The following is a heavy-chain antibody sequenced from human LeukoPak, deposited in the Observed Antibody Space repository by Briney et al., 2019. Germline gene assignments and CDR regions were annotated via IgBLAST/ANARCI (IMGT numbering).Heavy chain of an antibody. CDR2: ISAKNDNT. Sequence: AASVRVSSKASGDTFNNYGVSWVRQAPGQGREWMGWISAKNDNTNYAQKVQGRVTITTDTSTTTAYMELRSLGSDDTAVYYCARGSYPYSHGMDVWGQGTTVTVSS. J-gene: IGHJ6*02. V-gene: IGHV1-18*01. CDR3: ARGSYPYSHGMDV. CDR1: GDTFNNYG. D-gene: IGHD1-26*01.